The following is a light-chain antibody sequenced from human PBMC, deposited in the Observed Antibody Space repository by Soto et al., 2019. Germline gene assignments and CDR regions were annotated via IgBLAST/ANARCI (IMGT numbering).Light chain of an antibody. CDR1: QIISNNY. CDR3: QQYGSSRFT. Sequence: EIVLTQSPGTLSLSPGERATLSCRASQIISNNYLAWYQQKPGQAPRLLVYGASSRATGIPDRFSGSVSGTDFTLTISRLDPEDFAVYYCQQYGSSRFTFGPGTKVDIK. J-gene: IGKJ3*01. V-gene: IGKV3-20*01. CDR2: GAS.